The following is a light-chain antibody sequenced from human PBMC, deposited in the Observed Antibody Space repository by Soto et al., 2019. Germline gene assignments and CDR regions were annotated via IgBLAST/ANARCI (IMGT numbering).Light chain of an antibody. Sequence: QSVLTQPPSVSGAPGQRVSISCTGSNSNIGAGYDVHWYQVLPGTAPKLLIYGNNNRPSGVPDRISGSKSGTSASLSISGLQAEDEADYWCQSYAPRLSVSKVVLVGGTQLTVL. J-gene: IGLJ3*02. V-gene: IGLV1-40*01. CDR1: NSNIGAGYD. CDR2: GNN. CDR3: QSYAPRLSVSKVV.